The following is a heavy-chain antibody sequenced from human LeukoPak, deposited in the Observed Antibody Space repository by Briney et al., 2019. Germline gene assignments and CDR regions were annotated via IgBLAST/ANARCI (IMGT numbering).Heavy chain of an antibody. CDR3: AKDVWDDFWSGYYPEYFQH. J-gene: IGHJ1*01. Sequence: HPGGSLRLSCAASGFTFSSYAMSWVRQAPGKGLEWVSAISGSGGSTYYADSVKGRFTISRDNSKNTLYLQMNSLRAEDTAVYYCAKDVWDDFWSGYYPEYFQHWGQGTLVTVSS. CDR1: GFTFSSYA. V-gene: IGHV3-23*01. D-gene: IGHD3-3*01. CDR2: ISGSGGST.